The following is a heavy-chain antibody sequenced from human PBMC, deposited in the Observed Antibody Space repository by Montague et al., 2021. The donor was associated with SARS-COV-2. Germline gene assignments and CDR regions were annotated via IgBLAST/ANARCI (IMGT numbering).Heavy chain of an antibody. Sequence: SETLSLTCAVYGGSFSGYYWGWIRQPPGKGLEWIGSIYYSGSTYYNPSLKSRVTIFVDTSKNQSSLKLSSVTAADTAVYYCASPTYYYDSSGSDAFDIWGQGTMVTVSS. D-gene: IGHD3-22*01. CDR2: IYYSGST. J-gene: IGHJ3*02. CDR1: GGSFSGYY. V-gene: IGHV4-39*01. CDR3: ASPTYYYDSSGSDAFDI.